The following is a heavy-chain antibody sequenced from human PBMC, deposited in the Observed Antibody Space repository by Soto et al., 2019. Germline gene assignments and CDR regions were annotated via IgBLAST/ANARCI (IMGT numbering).Heavy chain of an antibody. Sequence: ASVKVSCKASGGTFSSYAISWVRQAPGQGLEWMGGIIPIFGTANYAQKFQGRVTITADESTSTAYMELSSLRSEDTAVYYCARDYYGSGSYLYYYYGMDVWGQGTTVTVSS. J-gene: IGHJ6*02. D-gene: IGHD3-10*01. CDR2: IIPIFGTA. CDR3: ARDYYGSGSYLYYYYGMDV. CDR1: GGTFSSYA. V-gene: IGHV1-69*13.